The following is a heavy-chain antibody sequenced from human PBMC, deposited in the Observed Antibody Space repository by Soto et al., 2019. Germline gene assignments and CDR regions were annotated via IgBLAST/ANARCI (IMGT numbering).Heavy chain of an antibody. V-gene: IGHV3-9*02. CDR3: VKDIEPGGAAY. D-gene: IGHD3-16*01. CDR1: GFTSDDHG. Sequence: EVQLVESGGGLVQPGRSLRLSCAASGFTSDDHGMHWVRQAPGKGLEWVSGIIWNTGTTGYADSVKGRFSISRDNAKKALYLQMNSLRDEDTALYYCVKDIEPGGAAYWGQGTQVTVSS. CDR2: IIWNTGTT. J-gene: IGHJ4*02.